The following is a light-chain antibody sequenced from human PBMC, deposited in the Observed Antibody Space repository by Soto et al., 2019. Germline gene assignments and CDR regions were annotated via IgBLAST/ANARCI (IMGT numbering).Light chain of an antibody. CDR1: QSVRSN. CDR2: GAS. CDR3: QQGGSSPRT. J-gene: IGKJ1*01. V-gene: IGKV3D-15*02. Sequence: EIVLTQSPGTLSVSPGERATLSCMASQSVRSNLAWYQQKPGQAPRLLISGASTRATGIPAGLSGSGSGTEFTLTISSLEPEDSAVYCCQQGGSSPRTFGQGTKVDIK.